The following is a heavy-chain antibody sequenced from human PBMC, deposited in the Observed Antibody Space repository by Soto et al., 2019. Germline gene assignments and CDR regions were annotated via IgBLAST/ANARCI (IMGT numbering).Heavy chain of an antibody. D-gene: IGHD3-3*01. CDR1: GGTFSSYA. J-gene: IGHJ5*02. V-gene: IGHV1-69*13. Sequence: ASVKVSCKASGGTFSSYAISWVRQAPGQGLEWMGGIIPIFGTANYAQKFQGRVTITADESTSTAYMELSSLRSEDTAVYYCARGTKFTIFGVATMYNWFDPWGQGTLVTVSS. CDR2: IIPIFGTA. CDR3: ARGTKFTIFGVATMYNWFDP.